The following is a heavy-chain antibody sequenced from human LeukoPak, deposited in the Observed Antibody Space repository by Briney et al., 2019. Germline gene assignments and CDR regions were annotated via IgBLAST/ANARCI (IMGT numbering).Heavy chain of an antibody. CDR3: AREGVSWSFVVVPAAMRPAGTWFDP. V-gene: IGHV1-69*05. CDR1: GYTFTAYY. D-gene: IGHD2-2*01. J-gene: IGHJ5*02. Sequence: ASVKVSCKASGYTFTAYYMHWVRQAPGQGLEWMGGIIPIFGTANYAQKFQGRVTITTDESTSTAYMELSSLRSEDTAVYYCAREGVSWSFVVVPAAMRPAGTWFDPWGQGTLVTVSS. CDR2: IIPIFGTA.